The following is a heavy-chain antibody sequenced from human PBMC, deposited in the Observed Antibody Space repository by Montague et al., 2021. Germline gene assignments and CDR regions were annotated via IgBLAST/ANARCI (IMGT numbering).Heavy chain of an antibody. D-gene: IGHD6-19*01. CDR1: GGSLSGYI. J-gene: IGHJ4*02. CDR3: TRGEVAVTGIDY. CDR2: ISHTGST. V-gene: IGHV4-34*01. Sequence: SETLSLTCAVYGGSLSGYIWNWIRQPPGRDLEWIGQISHTGSTSYNPSLKSRVTMSVDTSENHVPLTLSSVAAAETAVYYCTRGEVAVTGIDYWGQGALVTVSS.